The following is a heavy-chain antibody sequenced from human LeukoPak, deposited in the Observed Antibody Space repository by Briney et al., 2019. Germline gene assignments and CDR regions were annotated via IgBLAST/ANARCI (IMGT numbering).Heavy chain of an antibody. D-gene: IGHD1-26*01. CDR2: ISSSSSYI. CDR3: AGGFYYYYYMDV. J-gene: IGHJ6*03. Sequence: GESLRLSCAASGFTFSSYSMNWVRQAPGKGLEWVSSISSSSSYIYYADSVKGRFTISRDNAKNSLYLQMNSLRAEDTAVYYCAGGFYYYYYMDVWGKGTTVTISS. CDR1: GFTFSSYS. V-gene: IGHV3-21*01.